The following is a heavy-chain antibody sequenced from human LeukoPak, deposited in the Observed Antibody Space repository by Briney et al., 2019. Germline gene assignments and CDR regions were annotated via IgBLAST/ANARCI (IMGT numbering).Heavy chain of an antibody. J-gene: IGHJ4*02. D-gene: IGHD4-17*01. Sequence: PGGSLRLSCAASGFTFSNAWMSWVRQAPGKGLEWVGRIKSKTDGGTTDYAAPVKGRFTISRDNAKNSLYLQMNSLRAEDAAVYYCARSGTVTTLDYWGQGTLVTVSS. CDR1: GFTFSNAW. CDR2: IKSKTDGGTT. V-gene: IGHV3-15*01. CDR3: ARSGTVTTLDY.